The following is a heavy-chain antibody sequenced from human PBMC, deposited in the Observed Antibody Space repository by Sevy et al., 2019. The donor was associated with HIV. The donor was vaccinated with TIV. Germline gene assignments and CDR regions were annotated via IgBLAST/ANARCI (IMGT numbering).Heavy chain of an antibody. CDR3: ARYSVSYRD. CDR1: GFTFSSSW. V-gene: IGHV3-7*01. J-gene: IGHJ4*02. Sequence: GGSLRLSCAASGFTFSSSWMSWVRQAPGKGLEWVANINQDGSDKYYVDSVKSRFTISRDNAKDSLSLQMNSLRAEDTAVYYCARYSVSYRDWGQGTLVTVSS. D-gene: IGHD1-26*01. CDR2: INQDGSDK.